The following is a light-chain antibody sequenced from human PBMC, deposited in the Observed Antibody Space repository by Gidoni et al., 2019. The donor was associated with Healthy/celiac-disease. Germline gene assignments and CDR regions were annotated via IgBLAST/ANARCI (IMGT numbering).Light chain of an antibody. Sequence: QSALTQPAPVAWSPGQAITSPCTGTSSDVGSYNLVSWYQQHPGKAPKLMIYEGSKRPSGVSNRFSGSKSGNTASLTISGLQAEDEAYYYCCSYAGSTTLVFGGGTKLTVL. V-gene: IGLV2-23*01. CDR1: SSDVGSYNL. CDR3: CSYAGSTTLV. CDR2: EGS. J-gene: IGLJ3*02.